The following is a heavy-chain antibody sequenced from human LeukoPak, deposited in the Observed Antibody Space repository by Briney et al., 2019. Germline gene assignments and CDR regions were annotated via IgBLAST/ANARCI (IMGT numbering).Heavy chain of an antibody. CDR1: GFAFSSYG. CDR2: IHYDSSTE. Sequence: GGSLRLSCAASGFAFSSYGMHRVRQAPGKGLEWVAYIHYDSSTEDYADSVKGRFTISRDNSKNTLYLQMNSLRAEDTAVYYCARVTVAPYFFPYYYMDVWGKGTTVTISS. CDR3: ARVTVAPYFFPYYYMDV. V-gene: IGHV3-30*02. J-gene: IGHJ6*03. D-gene: IGHD2-15*01.